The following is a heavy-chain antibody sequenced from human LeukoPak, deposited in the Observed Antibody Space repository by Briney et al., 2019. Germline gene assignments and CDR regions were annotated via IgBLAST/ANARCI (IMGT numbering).Heavy chain of an antibody. CDR1: GGSISSYY. J-gene: IGHJ4*02. Sequence: SETQSLTCTVSGGSISSYYWSWIRQPPGKGLEWIGYIYDSGSTYYNPSLESRVTISIDTSKNQFSLKLTSVTAADTGVYYCVRVLYRGSSSRGWIDFWGQGTLITVSS. CDR3: VRVLYRGSSSRGWIDF. D-gene: IGHD6-19*01. V-gene: IGHV4-59*01. CDR2: IYDSGST.